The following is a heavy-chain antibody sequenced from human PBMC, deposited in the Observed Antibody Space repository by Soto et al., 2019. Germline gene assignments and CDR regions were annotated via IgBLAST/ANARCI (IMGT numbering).Heavy chain of an antibody. D-gene: IGHD2-21*02. CDR3: ARETVVTARTPVWDY. CDR2: ISYDGSNK. CDR1: GLTFSSYA. V-gene: IGHV3-30-3*01. Sequence: QVQLVESGGGMVQPGRSLRLSCAASGLTFSSYAMHWVRQAPGKGLEWVAVISYDGSNKYYADSVKGRFTISRDNSKNTLYLQMNSLRAEDTAVYYCARETVVTARTPVWDYWGQGTLVTVSS. J-gene: IGHJ4*02.